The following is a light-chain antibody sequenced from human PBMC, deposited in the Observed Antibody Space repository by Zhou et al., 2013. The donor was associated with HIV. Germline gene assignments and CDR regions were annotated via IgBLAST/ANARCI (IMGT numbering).Light chain of an antibody. CDR3: QQYYDWPLT. J-gene: IGKJ4*01. CDR2: GAS. V-gene: IGKV3-15*01. CDR1: QSVSTK. Sequence: EIVMTQSPATLSVSPGERATLSCRASQSVSTKLAWYQQQPGQAPRLLIYGASTRVTGIPARFSGSGSGTEFTLTISSLQSEDFAVYFCQQYYDWPLTFGGGTKVEIK.